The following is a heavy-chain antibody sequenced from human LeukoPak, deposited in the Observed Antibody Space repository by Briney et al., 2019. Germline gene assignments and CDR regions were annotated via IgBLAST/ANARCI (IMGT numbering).Heavy chain of an antibody. CDR3: ARHGRKQRRLSSYSYYYYMDV. Sequence: SETLSLTCAVYGGPFSDYYWNWIRQAPGKGLEWIGEIKHNGFTNYNPSLKSRVTMSVDTSKNQFTLRLRSVTAADTAVYYCARHGRKQRRLSSYSYYYYMDVWGKGTTVIISS. CDR2: IKHNGFT. D-gene: IGHD3-16*01. V-gene: IGHV4-34*01. CDR1: GGPFSDYY. J-gene: IGHJ6*03.